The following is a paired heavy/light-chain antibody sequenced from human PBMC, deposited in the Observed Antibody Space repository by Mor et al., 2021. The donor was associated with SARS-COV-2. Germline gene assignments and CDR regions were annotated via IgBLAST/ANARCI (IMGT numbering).Light chain of an antibody. V-gene: IGKV1-39*01. CDR1: QPISYF. CDR3: QQSYNTPLYT. CDR2: GAS. Sequence: DIQMTQSPSSLSASVGDRVTIACRASQPISYFLNWYQHRPGKAPRLLIYGASSLQTGVPSRFSGSGSGTDFTLTITSLQPDDFATYYCQQSYNTPLYTFGQGTMLEI. J-gene: IGKJ2*01.
Heavy chain of an antibody. CDR1: GFTFGDFG. CDR3: AKGDSGSYPVPNAFDL. D-gene: IGHD1-26*01. J-gene: IGHJ3*01. V-gene: IGHV3-30*18. CDR2: ISYDGRDK. Sequence: QLVQSGGGVVQPGRSLRLSCAASGFTFGDFGMHWVRQAPGKGLEWVSIISYDGRDKDYGDSVKGRFTVSRDNSKHTLYLEMNSLRPEDTAVYYCAKGDSGSYPVPNAFDLWGQGTMVSVSS.